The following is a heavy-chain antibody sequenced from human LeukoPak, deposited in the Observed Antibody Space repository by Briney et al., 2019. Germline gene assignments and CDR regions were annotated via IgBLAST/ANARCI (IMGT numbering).Heavy chain of an antibody. D-gene: IGHD3-16*01. J-gene: IGHJ3*02. CDR1: GGSISSNNYY. V-gene: IGHV4-30-4*08. CDR3: ARVTLSDYVWGSFSTEYTFDI. CDR2: IYYSGST. Sequence: SETLSLTCTVSGGSISSNNYYWGWIRQPPGKGLEWIGYIYYSGSTYYNPSLKSRVTISVDTSKNQFSLKLSSVTAADTAVYYCARVTLSDYVWGSFSTEYTFDIWGQGTMVTVSS.